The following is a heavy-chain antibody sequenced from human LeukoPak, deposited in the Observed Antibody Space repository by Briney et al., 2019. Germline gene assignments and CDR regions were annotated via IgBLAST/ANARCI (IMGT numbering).Heavy chain of an antibody. CDR1: GFTLSDYG. J-gene: IGHJ5*02. V-gene: IGHV3-30*03. Sequence: GGSLRLSCAASGFTLSDYGMHWVRQAPGKGLEWVAVISYDGTKISYADSVKGRFTISRDKSRNTLYLQMNSLRTEDTAVYYCARSSCSSTSCSRRPITYWFDPWGQGTLVTVSS. CDR3: ARSSCSSTSCSRRPITYWFDP. D-gene: IGHD2-2*01. CDR2: ISYDGTKI.